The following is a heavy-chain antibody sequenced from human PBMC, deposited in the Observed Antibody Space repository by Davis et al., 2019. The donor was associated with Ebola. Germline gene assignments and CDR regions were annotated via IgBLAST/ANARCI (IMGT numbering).Heavy chain of an antibody. D-gene: IGHD2-15*01. CDR1: GYTFTSND. Sequence: AASVKVSCKASGYTFTSNDINWVRQAAGQGLEWMGWMNPNSDNTGYPQKFQGRVTMTRNTSISTAYMELSSLRSEDTAVYYCARGYGVAADWGQGTLVTVSS. V-gene: IGHV1-8*01. CDR3: ARGYGVAAD. CDR2: MNPNSDNT. J-gene: IGHJ4*02.